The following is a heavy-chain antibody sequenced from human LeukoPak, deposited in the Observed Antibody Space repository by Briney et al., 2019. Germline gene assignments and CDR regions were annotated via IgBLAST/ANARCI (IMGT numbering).Heavy chain of an antibody. D-gene: IGHD2-21*01. Sequence: SSQTLSLTCTVSGGSISSGSYYWTWIRQPAGKGLEWIGRIYASGGTRYNPSLNSRLTISLDTSKNQFFLNLTSVTAADTAMYYCARGVVIAPQTFDYWGQGTLVTVSS. CDR3: ARGVVIAPQTFDY. V-gene: IGHV4-61*02. CDR2: IYASGGT. J-gene: IGHJ4*02. CDR1: GGSISSGSYY.